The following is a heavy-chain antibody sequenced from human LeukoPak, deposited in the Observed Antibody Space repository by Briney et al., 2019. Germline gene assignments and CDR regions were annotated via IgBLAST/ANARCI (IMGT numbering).Heavy chain of an antibody. CDR2: IREERGQE. J-gene: IGHJ5*02. CDR3: ASLDTTKQPLANH. D-gene: IGHD5-18*01. Sequence: GGSLRLSCVASGLTFSNHWMSWVRQAPGKGLEWVANIREERGQEYYVDSVKGRFTISKNSAKNSLYLQMNTLRVEDTAMYYCASLDTTKQPLANHWGQGALVTVSS. CDR1: GLTFSNHW. V-gene: IGHV3-7*03.